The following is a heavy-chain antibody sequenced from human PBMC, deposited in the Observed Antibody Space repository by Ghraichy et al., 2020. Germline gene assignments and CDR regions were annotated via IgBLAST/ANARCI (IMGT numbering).Heavy chain of an antibody. J-gene: IGHJ4*02. D-gene: IGHD3-10*02. CDR2: IGQDGSET. Sequence: GGSLRLSCVGSGLTLSRYWMGWVRQAPGQGLQWLANIGQDGSETYSVDSERGRFTVSRDNAKNSLYLQMNNLRAEDTAVNYCAKISMFKQGVFDNWGQGTVVTVST. V-gene: IGHV3-7*02. CDR1: GLTLSRYW. CDR3: AKISMFKQGVFDN.